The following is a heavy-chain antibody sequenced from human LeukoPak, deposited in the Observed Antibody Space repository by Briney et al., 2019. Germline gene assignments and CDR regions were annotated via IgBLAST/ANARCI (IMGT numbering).Heavy chain of an antibody. CDR2: INSDGSST. J-gene: IGHJ4*02. Sequence: GGSLRLSCAASGFTFSSYWMHWVRQAPGKGLVRVSRINSDGSSTSYADSVKGRFTISRDNAKNTLYLQMNSLRAEHTDVYYCARNLYSVVRDFDDWGQGNLVTVSS. CDR3: ARNLYSVVRDFDD. CDR1: GFTFSSYW. D-gene: IGHD3-10*01. V-gene: IGHV3-74*01.